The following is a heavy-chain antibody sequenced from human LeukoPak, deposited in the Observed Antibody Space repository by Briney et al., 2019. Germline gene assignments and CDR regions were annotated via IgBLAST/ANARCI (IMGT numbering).Heavy chain of an antibody. Sequence: GTSLRLSCAASGFTFTSYGMHWVRQAPGKGLEWVAVISYDGSNKYYADSVKGRFTISRDNSKNTLYLQMNSLRAEDTAVYYCAKASDYGDYADYWGQGTLVTVSS. CDR2: ISYDGSNK. CDR1: GFTFTSYG. V-gene: IGHV3-30*18. D-gene: IGHD4-17*01. CDR3: AKASDYGDYADY. J-gene: IGHJ4*02.